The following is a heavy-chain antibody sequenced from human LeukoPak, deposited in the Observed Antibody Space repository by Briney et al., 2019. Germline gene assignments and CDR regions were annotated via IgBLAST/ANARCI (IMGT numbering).Heavy chain of an antibody. CDR3: ARVEYYDSSGSSEVVQH. D-gene: IGHD3-22*01. CDR1: GGSISSGGYY. CDR2: IYYSGST. Sequence: SQTLSLTCTVSGGSISSGGYYWSWIRQHPGKGLEWIGYIYYSGSTYYNPSLKSRVTISVDTSKNQFSLKLSSVTAADTAVYYCARVEYYDSSGSSEVVQHWGQGTLVTVSS. J-gene: IGHJ1*01. V-gene: IGHV4-31*03.